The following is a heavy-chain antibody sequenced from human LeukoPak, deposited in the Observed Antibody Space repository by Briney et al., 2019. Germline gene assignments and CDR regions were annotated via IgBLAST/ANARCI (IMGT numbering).Heavy chain of an antibody. D-gene: IGHD6-13*01. CDR2: ISGSGGST. V-gene: IGHV3-23*01. CDR3: AKDLLSSSWYHFDY. J-gene: IGHJ4*02. CDR1: GFTFSSYA. Sequence: GGSLRLSCAASGFTFSSYAMSWVRQAPGKGLESVSAISGSGGSTYYADSVKGRFTISRDNSKNTLYLQMNSLRAEDTAVYYCAKDLLSSSWYHFDYWGQGTLVTVSS.